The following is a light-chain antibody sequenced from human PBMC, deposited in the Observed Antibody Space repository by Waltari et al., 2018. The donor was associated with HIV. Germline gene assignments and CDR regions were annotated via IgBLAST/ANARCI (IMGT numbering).Light chain of an antibody. Sequence: IQITQSPSPLSASVGDRVTLTCRASHSTINYLHWYQQKPVRAPKLLIYSASSLHSGVPSRFSGSGSGTDFTLTISRLQPEESASYYCQQSQRTPLTFGGGTKVEIK. V-gene: IGKV1-39*01. J-gene: IGKJ4*01. CDR2: SAS. CDR3: QQSQRTPLT. CDR1: HSTINY.